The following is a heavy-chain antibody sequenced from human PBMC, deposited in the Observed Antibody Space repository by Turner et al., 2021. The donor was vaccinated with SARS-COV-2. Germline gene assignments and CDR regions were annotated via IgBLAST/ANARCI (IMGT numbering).Heavy chain of an antibody. CDR1: GFTFNTYA. J-gene: IGHJ4*02. V-gene: IGHV3-30-3*01. D-gene: IGHD3-16*01. Sequence: QVQLVESGGGVVQPGRSLRLSCAASGFTFNTYAMHWFRQAPGKGLEWVAVITYDGSTKFYADSVKGRFTISRDNSKSSLYVQMNSLRVEDTAVYYCAKGGWGAFDYWGQGILVVVSS. CDR3: AKGGWGAFDY. CDR2: ITYDGSTK.